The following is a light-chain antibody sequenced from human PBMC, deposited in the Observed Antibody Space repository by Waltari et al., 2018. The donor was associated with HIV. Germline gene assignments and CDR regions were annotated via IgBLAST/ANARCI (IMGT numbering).Light chain of an antibody. J-gene: IGKJ1*01. CDR3: QQYNSYPQT. V-gene: IGKV1-16*01. Sequence: IQMTQSPASLSASVGDRVTITCRASQGIINFLAWFQQKPGKAPKSLIFSASTLHPGVPSRFSGSGYGTDFTLTISNLQFEDFATYYCQQYNSYPQTFAQGTKV. CDR2: SAS. CDR1: QGIINF.